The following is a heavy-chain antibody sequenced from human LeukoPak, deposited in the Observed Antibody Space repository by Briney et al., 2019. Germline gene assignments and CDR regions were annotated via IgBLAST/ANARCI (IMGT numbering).Heavy chain of an antibody. CDR3: ARHGGYCSSSSCYGNWFDP. Sequence: SETLSLTCTVSGGSISSSSYYWGWLRQPPGKGLEWFGSIYYSGNTYYNPSLKSRVTISVDTSKNQFSLKLSSVTAADTAVYYCARHGGYCSSSSCYGNWFDPWGQGTLVTVSS. CDR2: IYYSGNT. J-gene: IGHJ5*02. D-gene: IGHD2-2*01. CDR1: GGSISSSSYY. V-gene: IGHV4-39*01.